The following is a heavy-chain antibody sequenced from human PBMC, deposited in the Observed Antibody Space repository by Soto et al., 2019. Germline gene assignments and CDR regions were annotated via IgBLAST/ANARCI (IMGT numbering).Heavy chain of an antibody. V-gene: IGHV4-34*01. CDR2: INHSGST. CDR3: ARHVYGDYDY. Sequence: SETLSLTCAVYGGSFSGYYWSWIRQPPGKGLEWIGEINHSGSTNYNPSLKSRVTISVDTSKNQFSLKLSSVTAADTAVYYCARHVYGDYDYWGQGTLVTVSS. D-gene: IGHD4-17*01. J-gene: IGHJ4*02. CDR1: GGSFSGYY.